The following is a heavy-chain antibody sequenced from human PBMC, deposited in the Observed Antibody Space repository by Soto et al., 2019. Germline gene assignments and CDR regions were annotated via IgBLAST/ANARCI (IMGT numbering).Heavy chain of an antibody. J-gene: IGHJ4*02. Sequence: EVQLLESGGGLVQPGGSLRLSCAASGFTFSSYAMRWVRQAPVKGLVWVSAISGSGGSTYYADSVKGGFTISRDNSKNTLYLQMNSLRAEETAVYYRARRGSVSEYDYWGQGTLVTVSS. CDR2: ISGSGGST. V-gene: IGHV3-23*01. D-gene: IGHD6-19*01. CDR1: GFTFSSYA. CDR3: ARRGSVSEYDY.